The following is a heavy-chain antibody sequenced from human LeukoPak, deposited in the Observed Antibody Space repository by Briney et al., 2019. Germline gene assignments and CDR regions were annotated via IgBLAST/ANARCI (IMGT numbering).Heavy chain of an antibody. Sequence: KPRGSLRVSCAASGFTFSDYYMRWIRQAPGKGLEWVSYIRSSSSNTNYADSVKGRFTISRDNAKNSLYLQMNSLRAEDTAVYYCAREIPHYGMDVWGQGTTVTVSS. V-gene: IGHV3-11*05. D-gene: IGHD2-21*01. CDR2: IRSSSSNT. CDR1: GFTFSDYY. CDR3: AREIPHYGMDV. J-gene: IGHJ6*02.